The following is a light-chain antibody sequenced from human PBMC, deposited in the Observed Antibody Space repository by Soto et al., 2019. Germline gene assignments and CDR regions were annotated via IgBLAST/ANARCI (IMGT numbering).Light chain of an antibody. CDR3: ASWDGSLSGHV. CDR1: SSDVGGHNY. J-gene: IGLJ1*01. CDR2: EVS. Sequence: QSALTQSPSASGSPGQSVTISCTGTSSDVGGHNYVSWYQHHPGKAPKLIIYEVSKRPSGVPDRFSGSKSGTSASLAISGLRSEDEADYYCASWDGSLSGHVFGTGTKVTVL. V-gene: IGLV2-8*01.